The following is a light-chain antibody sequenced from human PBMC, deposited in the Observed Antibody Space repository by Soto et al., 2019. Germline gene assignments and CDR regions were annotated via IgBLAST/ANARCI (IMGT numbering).Light chain of an antibody. V-gene: IGKV1-5*01. CDR2: DSS. CDR1: QNINRY. Sequence: DIQMTQSPSTLSEFVGDTVTITCRASQNINRYLAWYQQKPGKAPKLLIYDSSTLERGVPSRFNGSGSATAFTLTISSLQPEDFATYYCQQYYTSSPLTLGGGTKVDI. J-gene: IGKJ4*01. CDR3: QQYYTSSPLT.